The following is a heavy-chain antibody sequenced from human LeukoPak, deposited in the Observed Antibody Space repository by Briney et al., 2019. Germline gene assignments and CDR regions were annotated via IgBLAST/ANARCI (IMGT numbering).Heavy chain of an antibody. CDR2: INHSGGT. CDR1: GGSFSGYY. Sequence: PSETLSLTCAVYGGSFSGYYWSWIRQPPGKGLEWIGEINHSGGTNYNPSLKSRVTISVDTSKNQFSLKLSSVTAADTAIYYCARDFSSSSTVYYYYYMDVWGKGTTVTVSS. CDR3: ARDFSSSSTVYYYYYMDV. V-gene: IGHV4-34*01. D-gene: IGHD6-6*01. J-gene: IGHJ6*03.